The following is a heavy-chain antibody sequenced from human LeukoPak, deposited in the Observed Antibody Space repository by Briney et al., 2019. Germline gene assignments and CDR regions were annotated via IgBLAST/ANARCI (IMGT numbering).Heavy chain of an antibody. D-gene: IGHD2-21*02. J-gene: IGHJ6*02. CDR1: GFTFSDYY. CDR3: ARDLSSAYCGGDCYSDYYYYYGMDV. CDR2: ISSSGSTI. Sequence: GGSLRLSCAASGFTFSDYYMSWIRQAPGKGLEWVSYISSSGSTIYYADSVKGRFTISRDNAKNSLYLQMNSLRAEDTAVCYCARDLSSAYCGGDCYSDYYYYYGMDVWGQGTTVTVSS. V-gene: IGHV3-11*01.